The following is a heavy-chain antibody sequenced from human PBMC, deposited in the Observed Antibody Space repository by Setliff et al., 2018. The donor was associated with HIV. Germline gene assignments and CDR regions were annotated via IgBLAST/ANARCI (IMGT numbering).Heavy chain of an antibody. D-gene: IGHD6-19*01. Sequence: GASVKVSCKTSGDTFTSYAISWVRQATGQGLEWMGWMNPNSGNTGYAQKLQGRVTMTTDTSTSTAYMELRSLRSDDTAVYYCARVPLSGWLYFDYWGQGTLVTVSS. CDR2: MNPNSGNT. CDR3: ARVPLSGWLYFDY. V-gene: IGHV1-18*01. J-gene: IGHJ4*02. CDR1: GDTFTSYA.